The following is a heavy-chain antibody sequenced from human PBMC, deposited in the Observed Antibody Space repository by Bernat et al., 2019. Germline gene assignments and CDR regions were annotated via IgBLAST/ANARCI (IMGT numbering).Heavy chain of an antibody. CDR3: ARVLLEWLSTAIDY. V-gene: IGHV3-30*01. CDR2: ISYDGSNK. Sequence: QVQLVESGGGVVQPGRSLRLSCAASGFTFSSYAMHWVRQAPGKGLEWVAVISYDGSNKYYADSVKGRFTISRDISKNTLYLQMNSLRAEDTAVYYCARVLLEWLSTAIDYWGQGTLVTVSS. J-gene: IGHJ4*02. D-gene: IGHD3-3*01. CDR1: GFTFSSYA.